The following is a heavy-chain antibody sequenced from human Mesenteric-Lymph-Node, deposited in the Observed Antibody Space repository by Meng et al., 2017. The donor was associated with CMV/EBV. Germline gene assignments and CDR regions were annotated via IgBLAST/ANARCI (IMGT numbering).Heavy chain of an antibody. Sequence: ASVKVSCKASGYTFTSYYMHWVRQAPGQGLEWMGIINPSAGSTSYAQRFQGRVTRTRDTSTGTVYMELSSLRSEDTTVYYCARGGFSDRGEFAYWGQGTLVTVSS. CDR1: GYTFTSYY. CDR2: INPSAGST. D-gene: IGHD3-16*01. V-gene: IGHV1-46*01. J-gene: IGHJ4*02. CDR3: ARGGFSDRGEFAY.